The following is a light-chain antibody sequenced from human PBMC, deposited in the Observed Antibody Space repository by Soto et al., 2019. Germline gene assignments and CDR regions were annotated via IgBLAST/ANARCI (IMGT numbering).Light chain of an antibody. CDR2: GYN. Sequence: QSALTQPRSVSGSPGQSVTISCTGTGNDVGAYNYVSWYQQVPGTVPKLLIYGYNNRPSGVPDRFSGSKSGNTASLTISGLQAEDEADYYCSSYTTSAPYVFGSGTKVTVL. J-gene: IGLJ1*01. CDR1: GNDVGAYNY. CDR3: SSYTTSAPYV. V-gene: IGLV2-11*01.